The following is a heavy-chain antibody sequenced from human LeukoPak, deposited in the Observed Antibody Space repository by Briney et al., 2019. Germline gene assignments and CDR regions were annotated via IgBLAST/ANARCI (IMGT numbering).Heavy chain of an antibody. Sequence: GGSLRLSCAASGFTSSSYWMSWVRQAPGKGLEWVANIKHDGGEKYYVDSVKGRFTISRDNAKNSLYLQMNSLRPEDTAVYYCARDRSSGWPGSFDYWGQGTLVTVSS. J-gene: IGHJ4*02. CDR3: ARDRSSGWPGSFDY. CDR2: IKHDGGEK. V-gene: IGHV3-7*01. CDR1: GFTSSSYW. D-gene: IGHD6-19*01.